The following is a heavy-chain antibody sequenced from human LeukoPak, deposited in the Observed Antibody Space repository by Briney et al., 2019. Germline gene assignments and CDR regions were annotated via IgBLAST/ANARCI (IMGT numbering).Heavy chain of an antibody. D-gene: IGHD3-16*01. Sequence: GGSLRLSCAASGFTFSSYAMSWVRQAPGKGLEWVSAISGSGGSTYYADSVKGRFTISRDNSKNTLYLQMNSLRAEDTAVYYCARGSFPFFGDKRRSLFGWFDPWGQGTLVTVSS. J-gene: IGHJ5*02. CDR2: ISGSGGST. CDR1: GFTFSSYA. V-gene: IGHV3-23*01. CDR3: ARGSFPFFGDKRRSLFGWFDP.